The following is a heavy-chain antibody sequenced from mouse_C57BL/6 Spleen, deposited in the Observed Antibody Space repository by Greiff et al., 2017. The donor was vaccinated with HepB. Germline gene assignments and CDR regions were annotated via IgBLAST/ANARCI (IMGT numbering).Heavy chain of an antibody. Sequence: DVMLVESGGGLVKPGGSLKLSCAASGFTFSSYAMSWVRQTPEKRLEWVATISDGGSYTYYPDNVKGRFTISRDNAKNNLYLQMSHLKSEDTAMYYCAKYSNYADAMDYWGQGTSVTVSS. CDR1: GFTFSSYA. CDR2: ISDGGSYT. V-gene: IGHV5-4*03. J-gene: IGHJ4*01. CDR3: AKYSNYADAMDY. D-gene: IGHD2-5*01.